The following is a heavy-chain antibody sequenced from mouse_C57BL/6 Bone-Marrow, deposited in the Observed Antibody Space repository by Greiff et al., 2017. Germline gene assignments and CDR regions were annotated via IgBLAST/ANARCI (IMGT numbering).Heavy chain of an antibody. Sequence: VQLQQPGAELVRPGSSVKLSCKASGYTFTSYWMDWVKQRPGQGLEWIGNIYPSDSETHYNQKFKDKATLTVDKSSCTLYMQLSSLTSEDSAVYYCARGLYSNYDLAMDYWGQGTSVTVSS. V-gene: IGHV1-61*01. J-gene: IGHJ4*01. D-gene: IGHD2-5*01. CDR3: ARGLYSNYDLAMDY. CDR2: IYPSDSET. CDR1: GYTFTSYW.